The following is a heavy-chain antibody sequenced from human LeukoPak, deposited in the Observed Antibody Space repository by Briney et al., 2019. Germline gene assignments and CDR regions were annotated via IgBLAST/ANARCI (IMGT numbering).Heavy chain of an antibody. CDR2: INHSRST. CDR3: ARGVRYCSSTSCYGWYYYYYYMDV. J-gene: IGHJ6*03. D-gene: IGHD2-2*01. Sequence: SETLSLTCAVYGGSFSGYYWSWIRQPPGKGLEWIGEINHSRSTNYNPSLKSRVTISVDTSKNQFSLKLSSVTAADTAVYYCARGVRYCSSTSCYGWYYYYYYMDVWGKGTTVTVSS. V-gene: IGHV4-34*01. CDR1: GGSFSGYY.